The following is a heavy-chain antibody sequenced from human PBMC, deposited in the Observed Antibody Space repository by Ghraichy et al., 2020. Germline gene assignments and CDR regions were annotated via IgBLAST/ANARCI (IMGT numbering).Heavy chain of an antibody. D-gene: IGHD3-10*01. J-gene: IGHJ3*01. Sequence: GGSLRLSCAASEFTFDASPLSWVRQSPGKGLEWVSSFGADGRSTFYADSLKGRFTISRDESKSTMYLQMNNLRAEDAAVYYCAKEGGCLGEGAFDVWGQGTVVTVSS. CDR1: EFTFDASP. V-gene: IGHV3-23*01. CDR3: AKEGGCLGEGAFDV. CDR2: FGADGRST.